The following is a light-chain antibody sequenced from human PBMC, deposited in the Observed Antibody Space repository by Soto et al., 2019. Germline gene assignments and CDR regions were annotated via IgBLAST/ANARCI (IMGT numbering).Light chain of an antibody. Sequence: QSVLSQPPSVSGAPGQRVTISCTGSSSNIGAGYDAHWFQQVPGTAPKLLIYGSTNRPSGVPDRFSGSKSGTSASLAITGLQAEDEADYYCSSYSTSYFYFFGSGTKLTVL. J-gene: IGLJ1*01. V-gene: IGLV1-40*01. CDR1: SSNIGAGYD. CDR2: GST. CDR3: SSYSTSYFYF.